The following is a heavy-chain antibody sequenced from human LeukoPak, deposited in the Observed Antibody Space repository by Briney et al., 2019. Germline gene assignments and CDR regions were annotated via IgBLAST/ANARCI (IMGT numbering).Heavy chain of an antibody. V-gene: IGHV1-18*01. CDR3: AKDFYGDDIKDAFDS. Sequence: ASVKVSCKASGYTFTSYGISWVRQAPGQGNEWMGWISAYNGNTNYAQKLQGRVTITTDTSTSTAYMELRSLRSDDTAVYYWAKDFYGDDIKDAFDSRGQRTMGTVS. D-gene: IGHD4-17*01. J-gene: IGHJ3*02. CDR2: ISAYNGNT. CDR1: GYTFTSYG.